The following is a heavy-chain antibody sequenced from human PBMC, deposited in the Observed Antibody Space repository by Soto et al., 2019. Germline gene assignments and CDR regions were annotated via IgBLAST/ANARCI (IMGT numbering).Heavy chain of an antibody. D-gene: IGHD2-21*02. CDR2: ISYDSIKK. CDR3: ARMKSDWANYHYCAMDV. Sequence: GGSLRLSCEASGFTFNSYDMHWVRQAPGKGLEWVAVISYDSIKKYYADSAKGRFTVSRDNSKKTLYLQMNNLRAEDTAAYYCARMKSDWANYHYCAMDVWGQGTTVTVSS. J-gene: IGHJ6*02. V-gene: IGHV3-30-3*01. CDR1: GFTFNSYD.